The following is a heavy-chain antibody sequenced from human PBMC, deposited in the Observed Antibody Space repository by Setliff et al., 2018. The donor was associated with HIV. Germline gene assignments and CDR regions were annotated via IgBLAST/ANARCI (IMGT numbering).Heavy chain of an antibody. CDR1: GSSIGIRSYF. J-gene: IGHJ4*02. CDR2: VYSSGST. CDR3: IIAYSSGWLAPMGFDS. Sequence: SETLSLTCTVSGSSIGIRSYFWGWIRQPPGKGLEWIGSVYSSGSTYYNPSLKSRVTVSVDTSKDQFSLRLSSVTVADTAVYYCIIAYSSGWLAPMGFDSWGQGTLVTVSS. D-gene: IGHD6-19*01. V-gene: IGHV4-39*01.